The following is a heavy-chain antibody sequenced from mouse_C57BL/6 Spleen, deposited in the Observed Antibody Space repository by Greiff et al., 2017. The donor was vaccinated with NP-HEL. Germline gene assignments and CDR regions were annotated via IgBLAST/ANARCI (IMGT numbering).Heavy chain of an antibody. V-gene: IGHV1-42*01. D-gene: IGHD2-4*01. CDR3: ARGDYDYDGYAMDY. CDR2: INPSTGGT. J-gene: IGHJ4*01. Sequence: EVQLQQSGPELVKPGASVKISCKASGYSFTGYYMNWVKQSPEKSLEWIGEINPSTGGTTYKQKFKAKATLTVDKSSSTAYMQLKSLTSEDSAVYYCARGDYDYDGYAMDYWGQGTSVTVSS. CDR1: GYSFTGYY.